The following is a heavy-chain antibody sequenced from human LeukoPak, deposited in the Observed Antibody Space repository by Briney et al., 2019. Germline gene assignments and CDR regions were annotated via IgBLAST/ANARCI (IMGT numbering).Heavy chain of an antibody. Sequence: GGSLRLSCAASGFSFGTYGMRWVRQAPGRGLEWVAFIWADGTREFYADSVRGRFTVSRDNSNNTLYLHMTSLRAEDTALYYCARDRNYYFDYCGQGTLLSVSS. V-gene: IGHV3-33*01. CDR3: ARDRNYYFDY. J-gene: IGHJ4*02. D-gene: IGHD1-7*01. CDR1: GFSFGTYG. CDR2: IWADGTRE.